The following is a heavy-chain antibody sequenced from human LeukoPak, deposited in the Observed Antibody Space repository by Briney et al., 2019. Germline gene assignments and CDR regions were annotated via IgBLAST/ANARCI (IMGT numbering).Heavy chain of an antibody. J-gene: IGHJ4*02. V-gene: IGHV1-46*01. D-gene: IGHD6-19*01. CDR1: GYTFTSYG. Sequence: ASVKVSCKASGYTFTSYGISWVRQAPGQGLEWMGIISPSGGSTSYAQKFQGRVTMTRGTSTSTVYMELSSLRSEDTAVYYCARVGVAGTSFFTFDYWGQGTLVTVSS. CDR2: ISPSGGST. CDR3: ARVGVAGTSFFTFDY.